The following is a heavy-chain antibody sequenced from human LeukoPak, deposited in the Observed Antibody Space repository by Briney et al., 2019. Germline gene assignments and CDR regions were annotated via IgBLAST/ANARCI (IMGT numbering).Heavy chain of an antibody. CDR3: ARVRLYYYASGSYYKYDAFDI. V-gene: IGHV1-18*01. Sequence: ASVKVSCKASWYTFTSYGISWVRQAPGQGPEWMGWISAYNGNTNYAQRFQGRVTMTTDTSTSTAYVELRSLRSDDTAVYYCARVRLYYYASGSYYKYDAFDIWGQGTMVTVSS. CDR1: WYTFTSYG. J-gene: IGHJ3*02. D-gene: IGHD3-10*01. CDR2: ISAYNGNT.